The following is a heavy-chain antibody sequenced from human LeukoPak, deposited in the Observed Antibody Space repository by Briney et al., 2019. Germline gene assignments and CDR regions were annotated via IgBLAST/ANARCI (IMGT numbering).Heavy chain of an antibody. Sequence: AGGSPRLSCAASGFTFSSYSMNWVRQAPGKGLEWVSSISSSSSYIYYADSVKGRFTISRDNAKNSLYLQMNSLRAEDTAVYYCARTDEGVPAATLDVWGKGTTVTVSS. J-gene: IGHJ6*04. V-gene: IGHV3-21*01. CDR2: ISSSSSYI. CDR1: GFTFSSYS. CDR3: ARTDEGVPAATLDV. D-gene: IGHD2-2*01.